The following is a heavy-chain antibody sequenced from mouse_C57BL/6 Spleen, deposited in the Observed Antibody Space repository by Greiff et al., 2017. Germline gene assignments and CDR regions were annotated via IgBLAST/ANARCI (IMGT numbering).Heavy chain of an antibody. D-gene: IGHD1-1*01. J-gene: IGHJ2*01. CDR2: INYDGSST. V-gene: IGHV5-16*01. CDR3: ARSGYYYGSSYLDY. CDR1: GFTFSDYY. Sequence: DVHLVESEGGLVQPGSSMKLSCTASGFTFSDYYMAWVRQVPEKGLEWVANINYDGSSTYYLDSLKSRFIISRDNAKNILYLQMSSLKSEDTATYYCARSGYYYGSSYLDYWGQGTTLTVSS.